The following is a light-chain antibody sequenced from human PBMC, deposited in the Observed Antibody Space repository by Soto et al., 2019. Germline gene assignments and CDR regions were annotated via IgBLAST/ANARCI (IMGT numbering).Light chain of an antibody. CDR3: QQYGSSLPVT. CDR2: GAS. CDR1: ESISSSY. V-gene: IGKV3-20*01. J-gene: IGKJ4*01. Sequence: ETVLTHAPGTLSLNPGERATLSCRASESISSSYLAWYQQKPGQAPRLLIYGASSGATGIPDRFSGSGSGTDFTLTISRLEPEDFAVYYCQQYGSSLPVTFGGGTKV.